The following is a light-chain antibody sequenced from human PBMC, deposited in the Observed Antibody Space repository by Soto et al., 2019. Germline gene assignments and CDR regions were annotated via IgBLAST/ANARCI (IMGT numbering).Light chain of an antibody. CDR3: SSYASSNTVV. Sequence: QSALTQPASVSGSPGQSITISCTGTSSDVGGYNYVSWYQQYPGKAPKLMIYEVTYRPSGVSNRFSGSKSDNTASLTISGLQAEDEADYYCSSYASSNTVVFGGGTQLTVL. J-gene: IGLJ2*01. CDR2: EVT. CDR1: SSDVGGYNY. V-gene: IGLV2-14*01.